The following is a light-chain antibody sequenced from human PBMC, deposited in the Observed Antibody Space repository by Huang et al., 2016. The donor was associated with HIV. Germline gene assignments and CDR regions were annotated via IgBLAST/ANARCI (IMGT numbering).Light chain of an antibody. V-gene: IGKV3-11*01. J-gene: IGKJ4*01. CDR2: DAS. CDR1: PSVSSY. Sequence: EIVLTQSPATLSLSPGERATLSCRASPSVSSYLAWYQQKPGQAPRLLIYDASTRATGIPARFSGSGSGTDCTLTSSSLEPEDFAVYYCQQRSNWAPITFGGGTKVEIK. CDR3: QQRSNWAPIT.